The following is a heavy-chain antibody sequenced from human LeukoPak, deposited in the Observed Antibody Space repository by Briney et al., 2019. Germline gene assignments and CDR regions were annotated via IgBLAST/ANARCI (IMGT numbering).Heavy chain of an antibody. Sequence: GGSLRLSCAASGFRFNTYSINWVRQTPGKGLEWVSYISSTSNTIYYADSVKGRFTISRDNAKNSLFLRMNSLRVEDTAVYYCARVGYSYGYFDFWGQGNLVTVSS. D-gene: IGHD5-18*01. CDR2: ISSTSNTI. CDR3: ARVGYSYGYFDF. CDR1: GFRFNTYS. J-gene: IGHJ4*02. V-gene: IGHV3-48*01.